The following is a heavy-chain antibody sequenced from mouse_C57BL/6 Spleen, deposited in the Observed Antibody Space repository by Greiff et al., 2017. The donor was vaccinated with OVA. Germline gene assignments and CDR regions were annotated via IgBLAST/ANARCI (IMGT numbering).Heavy chain of an antibody. J-gene: IGHJ1*03. CDR1: GFTFSSYA. CDR2: ISDGGSYT. V-gene: IGHV5-4*01. CDR3: ARDRVVAHRWDFDV. D-gene: IGHD1-1*01. Sequence: DVKLVESGGGLVKPGGSLKLSCAASGFTFSSYAMSWVRQTPEQRLEWVATISDGGSYTSYPDNVKGRFTISRDNAKNNLYLQMSHLKSEDTAMDYCARDRVVAHRWDFDVWGTGTTVTVSS.